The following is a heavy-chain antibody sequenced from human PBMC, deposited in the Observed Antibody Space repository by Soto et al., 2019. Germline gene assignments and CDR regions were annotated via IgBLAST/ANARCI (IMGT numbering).Heavy chain of an antibody. Sequence: QVHLVQSGAEVKKPGASVKVSCKASGYPFTSYYMHWVRQAPGQGLEWMGMFNPTGGYTNYAQKFHGRVTMTSDTSTSTVYMEMSSLRSEYTAVYYCASGGTVAANSDYWGQGTLVTVSS. J-gene: IGHJ4*02. D-gene: IGHD6-19*01. CDR1: GYPFTSYY. CDR2: FNPTGGYT. V-gene: IGHV1-46*03. CDR3: ASGGTVAANSDY.